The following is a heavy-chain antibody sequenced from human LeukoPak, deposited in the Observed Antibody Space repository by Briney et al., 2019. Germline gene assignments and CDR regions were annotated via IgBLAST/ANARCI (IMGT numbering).Heavy chain of an antibody. CDR1: GGSISSSSYY. Sequence: SETLSLTCTVSGGSISSSSYYWGWIRQPPGKGLEWIGSIYYSGSTYYNPSLKSRVTISVDTSKNQFSLKLSSVTAADTAVYYCARELNWNYDAFDIWGQGTMVTVSS. J-gene: IGHJ3*02. CDR3: ARELNWNYDAFDI. D-gene: IGHD1-7*01. CDR2: IYYSGST. V-gene: IGHV4-39*07.